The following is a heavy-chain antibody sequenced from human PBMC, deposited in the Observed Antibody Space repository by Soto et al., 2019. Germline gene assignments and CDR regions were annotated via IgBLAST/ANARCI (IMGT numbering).Heavy chain of an antibody. CDR1: GFTFSSHG. V-gene: IGHV3-23*01. D-gene: IGHD1-26*01. J-gene: IGHJ4*02. Sequence: GGSLRLSCATSGFTFSSHGMSWVRQAPGKGLDWVSGITGSGRNTYYADSVKGRFTISRDNSKNTLYLQMDSLRAEDTAIYYCAKKYRGTYPFDYWGQGTLVTVSS. CDR3: AKKYRGTYPFDY. CDR2: ITGSGRNT.